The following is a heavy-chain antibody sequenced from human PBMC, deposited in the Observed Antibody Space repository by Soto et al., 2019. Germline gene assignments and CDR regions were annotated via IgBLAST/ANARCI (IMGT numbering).Heavy chain of an antibody. CDR2: VSDDGYTT. CDR1: GFIFSTYG. J-gene: IGHJ4*02. V-gene: IGHV3-30*03. D-gene: IGHD3-16*01. Sequence: QVRLVESGGGVVQPGRSLRLSCAASGFIFSTYGMHWVRQAPGKGLQWVAVVSDDGYTTYYAESVKGRFTVSRDSSKNTLYLQMSNLRIEDTAGYYWAREGEHVGGPDAYSFGYWGQGTLVTVSS. CDR3: AREGEHVGGPDAYSFGY.